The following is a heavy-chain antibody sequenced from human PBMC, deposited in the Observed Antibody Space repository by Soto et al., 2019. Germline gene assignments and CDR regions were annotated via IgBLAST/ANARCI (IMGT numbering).Heavy chain of an antibody. CDR3: ARLRRSGSYLDL. V-gene: IGHV3-7*01. J-gene: IGHJ4*02. D-gene: IGHD1-26*01. Sequence: GGSLRLSCVDSGFTFSSYWMSWVRQAPGKGLEWVANIKEDGSDKYYVDSVKGRFTISVDTPNNHFSLKLYSVTSADTAVYYCARLRRSGSYLDLWGQGTLVTVSS. CDR1: GFTFSSYW. CDR2: IKEDGSDK.